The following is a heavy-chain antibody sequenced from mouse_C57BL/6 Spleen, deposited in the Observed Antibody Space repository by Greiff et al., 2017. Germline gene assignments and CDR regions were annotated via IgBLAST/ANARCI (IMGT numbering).Heavy chain of an antibody. CDR1: GYAFSSYW. Sequence: VQLVESGAELVKPGASVKISCKASGYAFSSYWMNWVKQRPGKGLEWIGQIYPGDGDTNYNGKFKGKATLTADKSSSTAYMPLSSLTSEDSAVYFCARGYGSSYAYYFDYWGQGTTLTVSS. CDR3: ARGYGSSYAYYFDY. CDR2: IYPGDGDT. J-gene: IGHJ2*01. D-gene: IGHD1-1*01. V-gene: IGHV1-80*01.